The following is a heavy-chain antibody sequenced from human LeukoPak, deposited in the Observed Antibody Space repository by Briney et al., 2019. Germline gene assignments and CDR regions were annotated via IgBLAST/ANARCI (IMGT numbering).Heavy chain of an antibody. CDR3: ARQVGAITLFEH. D-gene: IGHD1-26*01. CDR2: PYSGGTT. Sequence: GGSLRLSCADSGFSVSSNYVSWVRQAPGKGLEWVSAPYSGGTTYYADSVKGRFTISRDNSKNTLYLQMNSLRVEDTAVYYCARQVGAITLFEHWGQGTLVTVSS. J-gene: IGHJ4*02. CDR1: GFSVSSNY. V-gene: IGHV3-53*01.